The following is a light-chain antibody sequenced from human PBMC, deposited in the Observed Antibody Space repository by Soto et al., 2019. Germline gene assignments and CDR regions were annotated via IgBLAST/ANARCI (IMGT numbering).Light chain of an antibody. V-gene: IGKV2-28*01. J-gene: IGKJ1*01. Sequence: DLVLTQSPLSLPVTPGEPASISCRSSQSLLQSNGYNHLDWYLQKPGQSPQLRIYLGSNRAYGVPDRFSGSGSGTDFTLKISRVEAEDVGIYYCMQALQAPPWTFGQGTKVEI. CDR1: QSLLQSNGYNH. CDR2: LGS. CDR3: MQALQAPPWT.